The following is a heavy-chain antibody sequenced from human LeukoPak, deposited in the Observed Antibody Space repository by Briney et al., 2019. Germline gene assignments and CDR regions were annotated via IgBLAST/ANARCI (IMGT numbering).Heavy chain of an antibody. CDR1: GFTFTSYG. CDR2: IKQDGSEK. D-gene: IGHD6-19*01. V-gene: IGHV3-7*03. Sequence: GGSLRLSCAASGFTFTSYGMHWVRQAPGKGLEWVANIKQDGSEKYYVDSVKGRFTISRDNAKNSLYLQMNSLRAEDTAVYYCARDPSIAVAGEFDYWGQGTLVTVSS. CDR3: ARDPSIAVAGEFDY. J-gene: IGHJ4*02.